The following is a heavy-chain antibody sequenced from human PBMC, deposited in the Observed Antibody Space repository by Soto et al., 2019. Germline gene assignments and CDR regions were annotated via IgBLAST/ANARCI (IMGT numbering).Heavy chain of an antibody. CDR1: GFTFDSPYSHG. V-gene: IGHV3-23*01. CDR2: ISSNGANT. D-gene: IGHD2-8*01. Sequence: GGSLRLSCAASGFTFDSPYSHGMSWVRQSPGKGPEWVSTISSNGANTHYAESVKGRFTISKDASRNTVHLHMDSLRAEDTATYFCVSWVSAHFDYWGHGTPVTVSS. J-gene: IGHJ4*01. CDR3: VSWVSAHFDY.